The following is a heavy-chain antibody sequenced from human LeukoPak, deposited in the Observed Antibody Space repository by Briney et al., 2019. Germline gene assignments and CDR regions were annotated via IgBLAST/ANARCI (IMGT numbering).Heavy chain of an antibody. D-gene: IGHD7-27*01. V-gene: IGHV1-69*04. Sequence: ASVKVSCKASGGTFSSYPLSWVRQAPGQGLEWVGRIIPILGIANYAQKFQGRVTLTPDKSTTTAYMELSSRRSEDTPVYYCAREEAPSLGYLAYWAQGPLVTASS. J-gene: IGHJ4*02. CDR3: AREEAPSLGYLAY. CDR1: GGTFSSYP. CDR2: IIPILGIA.